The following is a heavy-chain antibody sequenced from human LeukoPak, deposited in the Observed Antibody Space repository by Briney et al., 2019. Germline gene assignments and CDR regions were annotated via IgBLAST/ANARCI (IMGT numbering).Heavy chain of an antibody. D-gene: IGHD4-17*01. CDR1: GYTFTGYY. CDR3: ARDYGDYVGYMDV. J-gene: IGHJ6*03. CDR2: INPNSGGT. Sequence: ASVKVSCKASGYTFTGYYMHWVRQAPGQGLEWMGWINPNSGGTNYAQKFQGRVTMTRDTSISTAYMELSRLRSDDTAVYYCARDYGDYVGYMDVWGKGTTVTVSS. V-gene: IGHV1-2*02.